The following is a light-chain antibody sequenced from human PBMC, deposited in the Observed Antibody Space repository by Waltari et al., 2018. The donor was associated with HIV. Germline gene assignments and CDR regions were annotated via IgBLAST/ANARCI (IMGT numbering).Light chain of an antibody. Sequence: QSALTQPRSVSGSPGQSVTISCTGTSSDVGGYNYVSWYQQHPGKAPKLMIYDVSKRAAGVPHRSAGAKSGHTASLTISGLQAEDEADYCRCSDAGSVVFGGGTKLTGL. CDR2: DVS. CDR1: SSDVGGYNY. CDR3: CSDAGSVV. J-gene: IGLJ3*02. V-gene: IGLV2-11*01.